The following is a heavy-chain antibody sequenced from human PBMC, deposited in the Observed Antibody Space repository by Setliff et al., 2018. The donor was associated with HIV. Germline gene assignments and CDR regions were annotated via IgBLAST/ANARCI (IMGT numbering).Heavy chain of an antibody. Sequence: ASVKVSCKVSGNTLSEIYIHWVRQAPGKGLEWIGGFNPEDGETIYARKFQVRVTLTEDTSTDTAYMELSSLRSADTAVYYCARASRGGFQYGPTGHAFDIWGQGTMVTVSS. CDR3: ARASRGGFQYGPTGHAFDI. D-gene: IGHD3-16*01. J-gene: IGHJ3*02. CDR1: GNTLSEIY. CDR2: FNPEDGET. V-gene: IGHV1-24*01.